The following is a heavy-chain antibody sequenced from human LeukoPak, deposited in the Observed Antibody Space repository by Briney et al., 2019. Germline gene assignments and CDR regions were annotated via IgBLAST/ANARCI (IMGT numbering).Heavy chain of an antibody. D-gene: IGHD2-2*01. V-gene: IGHV4-61*02. Sequence: NSSETLSLTCTVSGGSMSSGSHYWSWIRQPAGKGLEWIGRIYTSGSTNYNPSLKSRVTISVDTSKNQFSLKLSSVTAADTAVYYWARGGQRGYCSSTSCSRRYFDYWGQGTLVTVSP. CDR3: ARGGQRGYCSSTSCSRRYFDY. CDR1: GGSMSSGSHY. CDR2: IYTSGST. J-gene: IGHJ4*02.